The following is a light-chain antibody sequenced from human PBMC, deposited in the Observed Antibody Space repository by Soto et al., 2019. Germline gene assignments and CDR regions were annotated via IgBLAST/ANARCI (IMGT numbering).Light chain of an antibody. CDR2: DIS. V-gene: IGKV3-11*01. CDR1: QSVAGS. CDR3: QQRSNRIT. J-gene: IGKJ5*01. Sequence: FVLTQSPATLYLTPGERAILSCRASQSVAGSLAWYQQKPGQAPRLLIYDISTRAAAIPARFSGSGSGTDFTLTVSSLEPEDFALYYCQQRSNRITFGQGTRLEI.